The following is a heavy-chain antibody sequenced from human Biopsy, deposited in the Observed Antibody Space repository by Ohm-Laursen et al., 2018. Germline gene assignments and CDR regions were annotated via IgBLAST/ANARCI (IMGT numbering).Heavy chain of an antibody. V-gene: IGHV1-69*13. CDR1: GGNLRSYG. J-gene: IGHJ6*02. D-gene: IGHD6-6*01. CDR3: ARGEAARVNDNYRYRLDH. CDR2: IMPAFGVV. Sequence: SVKVSCKASGGNLRSYGISWVRQAPGQGLEWMGGIMPAFGVVNYGQNFEGRVSIDADDSTTTVDLSSLTSEDTAVYYCARGEAARVNDNYRYRLDHWGQGTTVVVSS.